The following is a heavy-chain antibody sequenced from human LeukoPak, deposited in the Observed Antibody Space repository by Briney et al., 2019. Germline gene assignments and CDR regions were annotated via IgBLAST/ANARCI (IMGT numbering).Heavy chain of an antibody. Sequence: PGGSLRLSCVPSGLTVSSNYMSWVRQAPGKGLEWVSVIYIAGTDTTYYADSVKGRFTISRDNSKNTVYLQMNSLRAEDTAVYYCTRYHDGSGSYFDYWGQGTLVTVSS. CDR2: IYIAGTDTT. CDR1: GLTVSSNY. D-gene: IGHD3-10*01. V-gene: IGHV3-66*01. J-gene: IGHJ4*02. CDR3: TRYHDGSGSYFDY.